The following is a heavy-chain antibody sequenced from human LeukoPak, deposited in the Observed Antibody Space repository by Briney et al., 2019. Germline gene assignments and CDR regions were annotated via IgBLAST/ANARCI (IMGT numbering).Heavy chain of an antibody. CDR1: GFIVSSNY. Sequence: GGSLRLSCAASGFIVSSNYMSWVRQAPGKGLEWVSVMYSGGSTFYADSVKGRFTISRDNSKNTLYLQMNSLRAEDTAVYYCARKMGATPAFDYWGQGTLVTVSS. V-gene: IGHV3-53*01. CDR2: MYSGGST. CDR3: ARKMGATPAFDY. D-gene: IGHD1-26*01. J-gene: IGHJ4*02.